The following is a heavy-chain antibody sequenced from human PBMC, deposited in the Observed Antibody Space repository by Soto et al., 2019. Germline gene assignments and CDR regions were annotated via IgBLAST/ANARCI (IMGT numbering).Heavy chain of an antibody. Sequence: EQLVQSGAEVKKPGSSVKVSCKASGGGFNSYAFSWVRQAPGQGLEWMGALIPSFGTANYAQKFQGRVTITADESTTTVYMDLSSLTPDDTAMYFCARAGDCSGGSCYSFILDYWGQGTQVTVSS. J-gene: IGHJ4*02. CDR1: GGGFNSYA. V-gene: IGHV1-69*01. CDR3: ARAGDCSGGSCYSFILDY. D-gene: IGHD2-15*01. CDR2: LIPSFGTA.